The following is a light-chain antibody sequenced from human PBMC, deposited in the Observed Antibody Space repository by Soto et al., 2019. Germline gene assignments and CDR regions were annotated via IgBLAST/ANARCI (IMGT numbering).Light chain of an antibody. CDR1: QGISNW. Sequence: DIQMTQSPSSVSASVGDRVTITCRASQGISNWLAWYQQKPGKAPQVLIYGASTLQSVVSSMFSGSGSGTDFTLTISSLQPEDCAAYYCQQCNTFPITFGQGTRLEIK. CDR2: GAS. J-gene: IGKJ5*01. CDR3: QQCNTFPIT. V-gene: IGKV1-12*01.